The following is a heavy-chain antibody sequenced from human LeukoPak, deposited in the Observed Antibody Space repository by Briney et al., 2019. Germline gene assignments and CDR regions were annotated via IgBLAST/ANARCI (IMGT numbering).Heavy chain of an antibody. CDR1: GYTFTTYG. CDR3: ARASDLDSFDY. J-gene: IGHJ4*02. CDR2: INAYNGNT. Sequence: ASVKVSCKTSGYTFTTYGISWVRQAPGQGLEWMGWINAYNGNTIYAQKLQGRVTMTTDTSASTAYMELGSLRSDDTAVYYCARASDLDSFDYWGQGTLVTVSS. V-gene: IGHV1-18*01.